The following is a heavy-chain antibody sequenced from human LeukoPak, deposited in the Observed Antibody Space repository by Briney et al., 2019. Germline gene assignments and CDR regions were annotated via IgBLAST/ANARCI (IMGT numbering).Heavy chain of an antibody. CDR3: ARGLGQNGYNCWFDP. V-gene: IGHV4-31*03. CDR1: GGSISSGGNY. CDR2: IYYSGTT. Sequence: SQTLSLTCTVSGGSISSGGNYWSWLRQHPGKGLEWIGYIYYSGTTYYNPSLKSRVAISVDTSKNQFSLKLSSVTAADTAVYYCARGLGQNGYNCWFDPWGQGTLVTVSS. J-gene: IGHJ5*02. D-gene: IGHD5-24*01.